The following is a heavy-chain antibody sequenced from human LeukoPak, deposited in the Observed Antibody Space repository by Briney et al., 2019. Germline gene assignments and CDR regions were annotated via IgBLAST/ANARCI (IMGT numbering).Heavy chain of an antibody. J-gene: IGHJ6*02. V-gene: IGHV1-69*01. Sequence: SVKVSCKASGGTFSSYAISWVRQAPGQGLEWMGGIIPIFGTASYAQKFQGRVTITADESTSTAYMELSSLRSEDTAVYYCARATVPRLYCYYGMDVWGQGTTVTVSS. CDR2: IIPIFGTA. CDR1: GGTFSSYA. CDR3: ARATVPRLYCYYGMDV. D-gene: IGHD4-17*01.